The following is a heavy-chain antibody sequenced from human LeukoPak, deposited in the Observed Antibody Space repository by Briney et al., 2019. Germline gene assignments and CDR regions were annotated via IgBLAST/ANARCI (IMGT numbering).Heavy chain of an antibody. Sequence: ASMKVSCKASGYSFIKYDMSWVRQAPGQGLEWMGWINTNTGNPTYAQGFTGRFVFSLDTSVSTAYLQISGLKAEDTAVYYCARNNADGEGRFSYWGQGTLVTVSS. CDR2: INTNTGNP. CDR3: ARNNADGEGRFSY. J-gene: IGHJ4*02. CDR1: GYSFIKYD. V-gene: IGHV7-4-1*02. D-gene: IGHD3-10*01.